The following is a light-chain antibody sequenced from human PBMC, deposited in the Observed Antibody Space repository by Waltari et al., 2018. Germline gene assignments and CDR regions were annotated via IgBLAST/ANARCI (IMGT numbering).Light chain of an antibody. CDR3: MQSIQMPLT. J-gene: IGKJ4*01. CDR1: QSLLNAYGKGY. CDR2: EVS. V-gene: IGKV2D-29*01. Sequence: MTQSPVSLSATVGDTATISCRSSQSLLNAYGKGYLYWYLQKPGQPPQLLIHEVSKRFSGVPDRFSGSGSGTDFTLKISRVEAEDVGVYYCMQSIQMPLTFGGGTKVEIK.